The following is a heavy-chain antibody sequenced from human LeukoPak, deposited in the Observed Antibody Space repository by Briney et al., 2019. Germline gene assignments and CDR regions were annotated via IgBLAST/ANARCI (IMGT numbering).Heavy chain of an antibody. CDR3: ARLSDRGYFDY. J-gene: IGHJ4*02. CDR2: IYYSGST. D-gene: IGHD3-22*01. CDR1: GCSISRRTFY. V-gene: IGHV4-39*01. Sequence: SETLSLTCTVSGCSISRRTFYLDWIREPPVKVLEWIGSIYYSGSTYYNPSLQSRVTISVDTSKNQFSLKLSSVTAADTAVYYCARLSDRGYFDYWGQGTLVTVSS.